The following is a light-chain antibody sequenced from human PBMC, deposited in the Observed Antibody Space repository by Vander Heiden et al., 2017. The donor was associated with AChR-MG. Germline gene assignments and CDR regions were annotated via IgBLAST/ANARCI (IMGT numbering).Light chain of an antibody. V-gene: IGLV2-14*01. Sequence: QSALTQPASVSGSPGQSITISCTGTSSDVGGYNYVSLYQQHPGKAPKLMIYDVSNRPSGVSNRFSGSKSGNTASLTISGLQAEDEADYYCSSYTSSSTLEGVFGGGTKLTVL. CDR1: SSDVGGYNY. J-gene: IGLJ3*02. CDR2: DVS. CDR3: SSYTSSSTLEGV.